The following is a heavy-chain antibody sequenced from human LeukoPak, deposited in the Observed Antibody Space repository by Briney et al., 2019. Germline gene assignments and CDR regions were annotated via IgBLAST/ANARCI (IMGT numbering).Heavy chain of an antibody. CDR3: ARIYGGYDILTGYYGGPFDY. CDR1: GGSISSGGYY. V-gene: IGHV4-31*03. J-gene: IGHJ4*02. D-gene: IGHD3-9*01. CDR2: IYYSGST. Sequence: PSQTLSLTCTVSGGSISSGGYYWSWLRQHPGKGLEWIGYIYYSGSTYYNPSLKSRVTISVDTSKNQFSLKLSSVTAADTAVYYCARIYGGYDILTGYYGGPFDYWGQGTLVTVSS.